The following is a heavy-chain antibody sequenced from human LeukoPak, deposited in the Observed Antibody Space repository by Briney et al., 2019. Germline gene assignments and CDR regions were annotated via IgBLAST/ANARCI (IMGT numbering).Heavy chain of an antibody. V-gene: IGHV3-21*01. CDR1: GFAFNTYS. CDR2: ISYSGSYT. J-gene: IGHJ4*02. Sequence: PGGSLRLSCAASGFAFNTYSMNWVRQAPGKGLEWVSSISYSGSYTYYADSVKGRFTISRDNAKNSLYLQVDSLRAEDTAVYYCTTAKYSSGYHYFDYWGLGTLVTVSS. D-gene: IGHD5-18*01. CDR3: TTAKYSSGYHYFDY.